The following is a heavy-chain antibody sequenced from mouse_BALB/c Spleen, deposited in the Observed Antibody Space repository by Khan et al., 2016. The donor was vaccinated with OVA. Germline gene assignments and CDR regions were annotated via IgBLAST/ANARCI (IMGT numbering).Heavy chain of an antibody. V-gene: IGHV1S136*01. Sequence: VQLKQSGPELVKPGASVKMSCKASGYTFTSYVMHWVKQKPGLGLEWIGYIYPFNDDTKYNEKFKGKATLTSDKSSSTAYMELSGLPSEDSAVEYCAPVGTYYVSFAYWGQGTLVTVSA. CDR3: APVGTYYVSFAY. J-gene: IGHJ3*01. CDR1: GYTFTSYV. D-gene: IGHD1-1*01. CDR2: IYPFNDDT.